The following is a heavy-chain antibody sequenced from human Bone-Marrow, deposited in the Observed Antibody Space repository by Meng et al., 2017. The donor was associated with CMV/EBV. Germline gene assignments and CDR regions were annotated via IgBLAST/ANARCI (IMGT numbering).Heavy chain of an antibody. CDR2: IYHSGST. CDR3: ARDEVSYGDYYYGMDV. J-gene: IGHJ6*02. CDR1: GYSTSSGYY. Sequence: SETLSLTCTVSGYSTSSGYYWGWIRQPPGKGLEWIGSIYHSGSTYYNPSLKSRVTISVDTSKNQFSLKLSSVTAADTAAYYCARDEVSYGDYYYGMDVWGQGTTVTVSS. V-gene: IGHV4-38-2*02. D-gene: IGHD4-17*01.